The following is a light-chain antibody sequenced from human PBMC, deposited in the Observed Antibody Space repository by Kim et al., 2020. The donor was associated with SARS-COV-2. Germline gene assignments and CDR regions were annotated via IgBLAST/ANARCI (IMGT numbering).Light chain of an antibody. CDR2: DAS. J-gene: IGKJ2*01. CDR1: QSISSW. V-gene: IGKV1-5*01. Sequence: DIQMTQSPSTLSASVGDRVTITCRASQSISSWLAWYQQKPGKAPKLLIYDASSLESGVPSRFSGSGSGTEFTLTISSLQPDDFATYYCQQHSSFGKGTKLEI. CDR3: QQHSS.